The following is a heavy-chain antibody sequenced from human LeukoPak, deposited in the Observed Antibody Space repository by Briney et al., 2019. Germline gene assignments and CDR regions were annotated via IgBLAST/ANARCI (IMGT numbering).Heavy chain of an antibody. J-gene: IGHJ3*02. CDR1: GGSISSGSYY. CDR3: ATDFSDDFYHNSFDT. Sequence: SETLSLTCNVSGGSISSGSYYWGWIRQPPGKGLEWIGHIYASGRADYSPSLKSRVTISVDTSNNWFSLKLTSVTAADTAVYFCATDFSDDFYHNSFDTWGQGTMVTVSS. V-gene: IGHV4-39*01. D-gene: IGHD3/OR15-3a*01. CDR2: IYASGRA.